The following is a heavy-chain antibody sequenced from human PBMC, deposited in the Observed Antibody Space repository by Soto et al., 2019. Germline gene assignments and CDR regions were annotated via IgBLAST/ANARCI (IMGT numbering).Heavy chain of an antibody. D-gene: IGHD4-4*01. CDR2: IWSGGSNK. J-gene: IGHJ5*02. Sequence: PGGSLRLSCAASGFNLSNYGMHWVRQAPGKGLEWVAVIWSGGSNKYYADSVKGRFTISRDNSKNTLYLQMNSLRAEDTAVYYCARALQYQNWLDPWGQGTLVPVPQ. V-gene: IGHV3-33*01. CDR1: GFNLSNYG. CDR3: ARALQYQNWLDP.